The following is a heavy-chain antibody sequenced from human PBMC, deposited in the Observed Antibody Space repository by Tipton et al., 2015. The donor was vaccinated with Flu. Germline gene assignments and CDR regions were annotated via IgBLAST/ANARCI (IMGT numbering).Heavy chain of an antibody. V-gene: IGHV3-48*03. D-gene: IGHD7-27*01. CDR1: GFTFSSYE. CDR3: ARIPQNWGRYFDY. CDR2: ITTSGNTI. J-gene: IGHJ4*02. Sequence: SLRLSCAASGFTFSSYEMNWVRQAPGKGLEWVSYITTSGNTIYYADSVEGRFTISRDNAKNSLYLQMNSLSAEDTAVYYCARIPQNWGRYFDYWGQGTLVTVSS.